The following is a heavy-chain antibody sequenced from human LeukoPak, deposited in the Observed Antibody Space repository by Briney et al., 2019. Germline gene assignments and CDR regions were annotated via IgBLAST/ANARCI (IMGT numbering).Heavy chain of an antibody. CDR1: GGFFSRYY. J-gene: IGHJ6*02. V-gene: IGHV4-4*07. Sequence: PSETLSLTCTVSGGFFSRYYWSWIRQPAGKGLEWIGRIYTSGSTNYNPSLKSRVTMSVDTSKNQFSLKLSSVTAADTAVYYCARSGPFGAGPYYYYGMDVWGQGTTVTVSS. CDR3: ARSGPFGAGPYYYYGMDV. CDR2: IYTSGST. D-gene: IGHD3/OR15-3a*01.